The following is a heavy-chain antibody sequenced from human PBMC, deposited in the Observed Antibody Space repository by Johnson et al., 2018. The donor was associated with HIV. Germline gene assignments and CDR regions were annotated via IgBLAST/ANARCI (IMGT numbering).Heavy chain of an antibody. CDR1: GFTFSSYG. J-gene: IGHJ3*02. CDR2: ISYDGSNK. D-gene: IGHD2-8*02. Sequence: VQLVESGGGVVQPGRSLRLSCAASGFTFSSYGMQWVRQAPGKGLEWVAVISYDGSNKYYADSVRGRFTISRDNSRNTVYLEMNSLRVEDTAVYYCARDGRYIGGVLQWGPKRRGPEDGLDIWGQGTTVTVSS. CDR3: ARDGRYIGGVLQWGPKRRGPEDGLDI. V-gene: IGHV3-30*03.